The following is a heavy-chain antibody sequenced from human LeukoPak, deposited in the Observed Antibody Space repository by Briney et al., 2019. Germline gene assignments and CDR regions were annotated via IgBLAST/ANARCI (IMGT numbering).Heavy chain of an antibody. CDR2: ISYDGSNK. D-gene: IGHD4-11*01. J-gene: IGHJ6*03. Sequence: GSLRLSCAASGFTFSSYAMHWVRQAPGKGLEWVAVISYDGSNKYYADSVKGRFTISRDNSKNTLYLQMNSLRAEDTAVYYCARSLQPYYYYMDVWGKGTTVTVSS. CDR3: ARSLQPYYYYMDV. CDR1: GFTFSSYA. V-gene: IGHV3-30-3*01.